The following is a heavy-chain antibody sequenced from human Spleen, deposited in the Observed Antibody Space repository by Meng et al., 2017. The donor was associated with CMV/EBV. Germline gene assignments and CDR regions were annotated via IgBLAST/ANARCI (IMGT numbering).Heavy chain of an antibody. Sequence: TFSDYYMDWVRKDPGKGLEWVGRSRNKANSYTTEYAASVKGRFTISRDDSRNSLYLQMNSLKTEDTAVYYCARDTSNTRRPDDAFDIWGQGTMVTVSS. CDR3: ARDTSNTRRPDDAFDI. CDR1: TFSDYY. D-gene: IGHD2-2*01. CDR2: SRNKANSYTT. J-gene: IGHJ3*02. V-gene: IGHV3-72*01.